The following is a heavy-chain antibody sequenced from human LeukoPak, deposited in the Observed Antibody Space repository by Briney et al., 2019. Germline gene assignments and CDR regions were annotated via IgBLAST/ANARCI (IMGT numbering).Heavy chain of an antibody. CDR2: ISGSGGST. V-gene: IGHV3-23*01. D-gene: IGHD3-10*01. J-gene: IGHJ4*02. CDR1: GFTFSSYG. CDR3: ARDRYYIFDY. Sequence: GGSLRLSCAASGFTFSSYGMSWVRQAPGKGLEWVSAISGSGGSTYYADSVKGRFTISRDNSKNTLYLQMNSLRAEDTAVYFCARDRYYIFDYWGQGAPVTVSS.